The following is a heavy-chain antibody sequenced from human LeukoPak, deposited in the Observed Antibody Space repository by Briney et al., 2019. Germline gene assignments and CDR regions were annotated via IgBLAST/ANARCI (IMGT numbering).Heavy chain of an antibody. Sequence: GGSLRLSCAASGFSFSSYSLNWVRQAPGKGLEWVSYISPTSSTIYYADSVKGRFTISRDNAKSSLYLQMTSLRDEDTALYYCVREIHVTMVRGVICYFDYWGQGTLVTVSS. J-gene: IGHJ4*02. CDR1: GFSFSSYS. D-gene: IGHD3-10*01. CDR3: VREIHVTMVRGVICYFDY. V-gene: IGHV3-48*02. CDR2: ISPTSSTI.